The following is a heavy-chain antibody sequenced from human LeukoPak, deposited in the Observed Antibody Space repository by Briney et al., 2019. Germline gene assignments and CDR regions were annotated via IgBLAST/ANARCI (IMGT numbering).Heavy chain of an antibody. J-gene: IGHJ4*02. CDR1: GFTFSSFG. Sequence: GGSLRLSCAASGFTFSSFGMHWVRQAPGKGLEWVAFIRYDGSIKYYADSVKGRFTISRDNPKNTLYLQMDSLRPDDTAVYYCARDRSTMIVVVILDYWGQGTLVTVSS. CDR2: IRYDGSIK. D-gene: IGHD3-22*01. CDR3: ARDRSTMIVVVILDY. V-gene: IGHV3-30*02.